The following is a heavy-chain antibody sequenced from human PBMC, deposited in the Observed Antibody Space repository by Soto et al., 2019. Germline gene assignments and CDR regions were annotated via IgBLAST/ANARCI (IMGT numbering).Heavy chain of an antibody. CDR2: IIPIFGTA. V-gene: IGHV1-69*13. CDR3: ARAAEMATTDAFDI. CDR1: GGTFSSYA. D-gene: IGHD5-12*01. Sequence: SVKVPCKASGGTFSSYAISWVRQAPGQGLEWMGGIIPIFGTANYAQKFQGRVTITADESTSTAYMELSSLRSEDTAVYYCARAAEMATTDAFDIWGQGTMVTVSS. J-gene: IGHJ3*02.